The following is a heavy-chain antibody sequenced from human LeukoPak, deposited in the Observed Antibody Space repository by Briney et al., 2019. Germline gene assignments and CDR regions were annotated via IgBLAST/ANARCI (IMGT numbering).Heavy chain of an antibody. CDR3: ARGAGWLYD. CDR1: EDTLRNVA. J-gene: IGHJ4*02. CDR2: IIPMIATA. D-gene: IGHD3-22*01. V-gene: IGHV1-69*06. Sequence: SVKVSCKTTEDTLRNVAFSWVRQAPGQGLEWLGGIIPMIATASYSQKFQGRVSINADKSTNTVYMELSSLKLEDTVVYYCARGAGWLYDWGQGTLVIVSS.